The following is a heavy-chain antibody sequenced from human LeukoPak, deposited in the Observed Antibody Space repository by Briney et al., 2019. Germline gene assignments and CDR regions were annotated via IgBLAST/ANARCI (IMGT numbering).Heavy chain of an antibody. CDR2: IYTSGST. J-gene: IGHJ5*02. Sequence: SETLSLACTVSGGSISSYYWSWIRQPAGKGLEWIGRIYTSGSTNYNPSLKSRVTMSVDTSKNQFSLKLSSVTAADTAVYYCAKDRVWGRGGWFDPWGQGTLVTVSS. V-gene: IGHV4-4*07. CDR1: GGSISSYY. D-gene: IGHD1-26*01. CDR3: AKDRVWGRGGWFDP.